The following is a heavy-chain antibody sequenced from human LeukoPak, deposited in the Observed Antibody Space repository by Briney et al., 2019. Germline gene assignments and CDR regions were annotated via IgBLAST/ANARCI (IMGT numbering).Heavy chain of an antibody. J-gene: IGHJ4*02. Sequence: YIYYSGTTNHNPSLKSRVSMSVDTSKNQFSLKLSSVTAADTAVYYCARLNYYGFDYWGQGTLVTFSS. CDR3: ARLNYYGFDY. V-gene: IGHV4-59*08. CDR2: IYYSGTT. D-gene: IGHD1-26*01.